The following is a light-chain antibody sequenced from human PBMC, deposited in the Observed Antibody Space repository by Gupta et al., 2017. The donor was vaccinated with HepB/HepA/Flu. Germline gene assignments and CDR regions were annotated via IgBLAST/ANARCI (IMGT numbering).Light chain of an antibody. V-gene: IGKV1-9*01. CDR3: QQLNSYPLT. J-gene: IGKJ4*01. CDR2: AAS. Sequence: DLPLTPSPSFLSASVGDRVTITCRASQGISSYLAWYQQKPGKAPKLLIYAASTLQSGVPSRFSGSGSGTEFTLTISSLQPEDFATYYCQQLNSYPLTFGGGTKVEIK. CDR1: QGISSY.